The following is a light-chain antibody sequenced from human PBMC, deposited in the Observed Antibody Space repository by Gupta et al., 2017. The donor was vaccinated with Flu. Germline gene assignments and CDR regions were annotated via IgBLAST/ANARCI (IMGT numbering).Light chain of an antibody. CDR2: GAS. CDR1: QDVSSSY. V-gene: IGKV3-20*01. Sequence: DIVLTQSPGTLSLSPGERATLYGRASQDVSSSYLAWYQQQPGQAPRLLTDGASSRATGIPDRFSASGSVTVFTLTISRLEPEDFAVYFCQQYGSSRITFGQWTRLDIK. CDR3: QQYGSSRIT. J-gene: IGKJ5*01.